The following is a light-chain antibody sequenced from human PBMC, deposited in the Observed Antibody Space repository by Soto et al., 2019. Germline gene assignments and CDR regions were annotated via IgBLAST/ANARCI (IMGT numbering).Light chain of an antibody. J-gene: IGKJ2*01. CDR3: QQYDNLPSYT. CDR1: QDISNY. V-gene: IGKV1-33*01. CDR2: RAS. Sequence: DIQMSQSPCSLSASVGDRVTITCQASQDISNYLNWYQHKPGKAPKLLIFRASNLETGVPSRFSGGGSGTHFTFTISSLQPEDIATYYCQQYDNLPSYTFGPGTKLEIK.